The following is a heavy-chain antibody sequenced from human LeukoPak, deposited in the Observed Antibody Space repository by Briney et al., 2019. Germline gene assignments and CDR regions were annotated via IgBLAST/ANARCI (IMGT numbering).Heavy chain of an antibody. J-gene: IGHJ4*02. CDR3: AARLRFLEWLLYTTSFDY. CDR1: GGSFSGYY. V-gene: IGHV4-34*01. D-gene: IGHD3-3*01. Sequence: SETLSLTCAVYGGSFSGYYWSWIRQPPGKGLEWIGEINHSGSISCNPSLKSRVTISVDTSKNQFSLKLSSVTAADTAVYYCAARLRFLEWLLYTTSFDYWGQGTLVTVSS. CDR2: INHSGSI.